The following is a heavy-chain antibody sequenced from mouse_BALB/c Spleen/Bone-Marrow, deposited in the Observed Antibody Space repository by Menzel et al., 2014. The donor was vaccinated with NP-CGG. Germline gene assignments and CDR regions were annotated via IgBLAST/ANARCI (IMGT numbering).Heavy chain of an antibody. CDR1: GFSLTSNG. J-gene: IGHJ4*01. CDR3: AKPEDGYAMDY. D-gene: IGHD2-3*01. CDR2: IWGDGST. Sequence: VKLQESGPGLVAPSQSLSITCTVSGFSLTSNGVSWIRQPPGKGLEWLGVIWGDGSTKYHSALISRLSFTKDNSKSRVFLKLNRLHTDDTATYYCAKPEDGYAMDYWGQGTPVTVSS. V-gene: IGHV2-3*01.